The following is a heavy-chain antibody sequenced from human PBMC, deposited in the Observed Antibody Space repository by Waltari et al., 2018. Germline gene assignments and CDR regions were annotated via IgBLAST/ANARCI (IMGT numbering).Heavy chain of an antibody. V-gene: IGHV1-46*01. CDR2: INPSGGST. D-gene: IGHD3-9*01. J-gene: IGHJ4*02. CDR3: ARDHDILTGYYGYYFDY. Sequence: QVQLVQSGAEVKKPGASVKVSCKASGYTFTSYYMHWVRPAPGQGLEWMGIINPSGGSTSYAQKFQGRVTMTRDTSTSTVYMELSSLRSEDTAVYYCARDHDILTGYYGYYFDYWGQGTLVTVSS. CDR1: GYTFTSYY.